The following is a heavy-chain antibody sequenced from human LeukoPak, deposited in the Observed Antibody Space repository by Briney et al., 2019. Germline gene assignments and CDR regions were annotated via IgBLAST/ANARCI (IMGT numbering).Heavy chain of an antibody. V-gene: IGHV4-34*01. D-gene: IGHD3-22*01. J-gene: IGHJ4*02. CDR1: GGSLSGYY. CDR3: ARGGFDYDSSGTQFDY. Sequence: SETLSLTCAVYGGSLSGYYWSWIRQPPGKGLEWIGEINHSGSTNYNPSLKSRVTISVDTSKNQFSLKLSSVTAADTAVYYCARGGFDYDSSGTQFDYWGQGTLVTVSS. CDR2: INHSGST.